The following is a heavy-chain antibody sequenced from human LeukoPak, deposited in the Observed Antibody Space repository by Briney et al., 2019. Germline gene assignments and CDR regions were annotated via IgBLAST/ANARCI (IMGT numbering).Heavy chain of an antibody. CDR2: ISSSGSTI. CDR1: GFTFSDYY. D-gene: IGHD5-18*01. J-gene: IGHJ5*02. Sequence: GGSLRLSCAASGFTFSDYYMSWVRQAPGKGLEWVSYISSSGSTIYYADSVKGRFTISRDNAKNSLYLQMNSLRAEDTAVYYCARAKRGYSYVYQTWGQGTLVTVSS. CDR3: ARAKRGYSYVYQT. V-gene: IGHV3-11*01.